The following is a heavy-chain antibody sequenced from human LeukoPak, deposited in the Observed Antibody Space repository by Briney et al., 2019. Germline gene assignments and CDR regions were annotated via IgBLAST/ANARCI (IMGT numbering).Heavy chain of an antibody. D-gene: IGHD1-26*01. V-gene: IGHV4-4*07. CDR2: IYTSGST. CDR3: ARDRRSGSYYNYYYYMDV. CDR1: GGSISSYY. J-gene: IGHJ6*03. Sequence: SETLSLTCTVSGGSISSYYLSWIRQPAGKGLEWIGRIYTSGSTNYNPSLKSRVTMSVDTSKNQFSLKLSSVTAADTAVYYCARDRRSGSYYNYYYYMDVWGKGTTVTVSS.